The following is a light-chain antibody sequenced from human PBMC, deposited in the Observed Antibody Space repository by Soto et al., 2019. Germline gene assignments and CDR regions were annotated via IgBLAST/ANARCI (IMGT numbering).Light chain of an antibody. CDR2: GAS. V-gene: IGKV3-20*01. Sequence: IVLTQSPGTLSLSPGERATLSCRASQSVSSSYLAWYQQKPGQTPRLLIYGASDRATGIPDRFSGSGSGTDFSLTISRLEPEDFAVYYCQQYGSSPTFGQGTKVDIK. CDR1: QSVSSSY. CDR3: QQYGSSPT. J-gene: IGKJ1*01.